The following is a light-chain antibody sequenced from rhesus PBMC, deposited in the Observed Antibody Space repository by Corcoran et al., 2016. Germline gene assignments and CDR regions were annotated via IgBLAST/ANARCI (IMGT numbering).Light chain of an antibody. CDR1: QGISTY. CDR3: LPYNSNPFT. Sequence: DIQMTQSPSSLSASVGDRVTITCRASQGISTYLNWYQQKPGKAPKRLVYAASSLESGVPSRCSGSGSGTDCTLTISSLQPEDFATYYCLPYNSNPFTFGPGTKLDIK. J-gene: IGKJ3*01. V-gene: IGKV1-43*01. CDR2: AAS.